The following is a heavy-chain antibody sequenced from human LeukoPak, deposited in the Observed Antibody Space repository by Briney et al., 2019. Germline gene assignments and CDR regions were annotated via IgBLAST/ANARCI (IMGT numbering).Heavy chain of an antibody. CDR1: GYTFTSYG. CDR2: INAGNGNT. CDR3: ARIYGADDYGDY. D-gene: IGHD1-26*01. J-gene: IGHJ4*02. V-gene: IGHV1-3*03. Sequence: ASVKVSCKASGYTFTSYGISWVRQAPGQRLEWMGWINAGNGNTKYSQEFQGRVTITRDTSASTAYMELSSLRSEDMAVYYCARIYGADDYGDYWGQGTLVTVSS.